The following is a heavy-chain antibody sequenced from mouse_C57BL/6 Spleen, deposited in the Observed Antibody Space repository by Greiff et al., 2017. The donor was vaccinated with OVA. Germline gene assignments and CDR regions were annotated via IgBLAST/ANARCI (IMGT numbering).Heavy chain of an antibody. V-gene: IGHV5-17*01. Sequence: EVQLVESGGGLVKPGGSLKLSCAASGFTFSDYGMHWVRQAPEKGLEWVAYISSGSSTIYYADTVKGRFTISRDNAKNTLFLQMTSLRSEDTAMHYCASYGYDGAWFAYWGQGTLVTVSA. CDR3: ASYGYDGAWFAY. CDR2: ISSGSSTI. CDR1: GFTFSDYG. D-gene: IGHD2-2*01. J-gene: IGHJ3*01.